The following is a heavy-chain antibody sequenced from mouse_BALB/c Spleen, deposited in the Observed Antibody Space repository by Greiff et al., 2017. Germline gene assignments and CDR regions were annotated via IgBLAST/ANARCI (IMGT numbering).Heavy chain of an antibody. CDR1: GFPFSDYG. J-gene: IGHJ2*01. CDR2: ISNLAYSI. D-gene: IGHD2-2*01. V-gene: IGHV5-15*02. CDR3: ARADYGSYFDY. Sequence: EVKLMESGGGLVQPGGSRKLSCAASGFPFSDYGMAWVRQAPGKGPEWVAFISNLAYSIYYADTVTGRFTISRENAKNTLYLEMSSLRSEDTAMYYCARADYGSYFDYWGQGTTLTVSS.